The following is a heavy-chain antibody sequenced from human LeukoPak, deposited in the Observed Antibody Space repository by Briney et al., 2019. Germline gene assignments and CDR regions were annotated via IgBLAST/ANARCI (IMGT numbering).Heavy chain of an antibody. Sequence: GGSLRLSCAASGFTFSSYGMHWVRQAPGKGLEWVAVISYDGSNKYYADSVKGRFTISRDNSKNTLYLQMNSLRAEDTAVYYCAKDHPDDYGDYIGYWGQGTLVTVSS. CDR1: GFTFSSYG. CDR2: ISYDGSNK. V-gene: IGHV3-30*18. J-gene: IGHJ4*02. CDR3: AKDHPDDYGDYIGY. D-gene: IGHD4-17*01.